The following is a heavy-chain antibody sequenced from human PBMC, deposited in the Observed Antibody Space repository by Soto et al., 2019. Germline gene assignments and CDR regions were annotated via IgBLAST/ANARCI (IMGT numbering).Heavy chain of an antibody. Sequence: EVQLVESGGGLVQPGGSLRLSCAASGFTVSSNYMSWVRQAPGKGLEWVSVIYSGGSTYYADSVKGRFTISRDNSKKKLYLQMNSLRAEDTAVYYCAREDGYRGGDAFDIWGQGTMVTVSS. J-gene: IGHJ3*02. V-gene: IGHV3-66*01. CDR2: IYSGGST. D-gene: IGHD5-12*01. CDR3: AREDGYRGGDAFDI. CDR1: GFTVSSNY.